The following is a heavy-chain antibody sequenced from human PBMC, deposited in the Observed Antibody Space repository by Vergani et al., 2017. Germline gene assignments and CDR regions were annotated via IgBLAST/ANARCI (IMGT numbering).Heavy chain of an antibody. J-gene: IGHJ2*01. CDR2: IYNSGNG. D-gene: IGHD3-16*01. Sequence: QVQLQESGPGLVKPSQTLSLTCTVSGGSIISRSYYWGWIRQPPGKGLEWIGSIYNSGNGDSSSSLKSRVTISADTSKNQFSLRLTSVTAADTAVCYCASGKYYSDSTSHFRGRYFDVWGRGTLVTVPS. V-gene: IGHV4-39*01. CDR1: GGSIISRSYY. CDR3: ASGKYYSDSTSHFRGRYFDV.